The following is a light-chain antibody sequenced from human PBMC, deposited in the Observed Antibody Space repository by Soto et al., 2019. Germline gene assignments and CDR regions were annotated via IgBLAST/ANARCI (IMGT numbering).Light chain of an antibody. V-gene: IGKV1-8*01. CDR3: QQYYSYWT. CDR2: AAS. CDR1: QGISSY. Sequence: AIRMTQSPSSLSASTGDRVTITCRASQGISSYLAWYQQKPGKAPKLLIYAASTLQSGVPSRFSGSGSGTDFTLTISCLQSEDFATYYCQQYYSYWTFGQGTKVDI. J-gene: IGKJ1*01.